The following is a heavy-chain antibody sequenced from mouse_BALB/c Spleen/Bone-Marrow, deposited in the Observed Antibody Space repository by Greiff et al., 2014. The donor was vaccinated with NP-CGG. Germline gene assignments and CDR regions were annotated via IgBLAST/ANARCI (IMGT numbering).Heavy chain of an antibody. D-gene: IGHD2-1*01. Sequence: DVKLQESGPELVKPGASVKISCKASGFTLTDYNMHWVKQSHGKSLEWIGYIYPYNGGIGYNQKFNNKATLTVDNSSSTAYMELRSLTSEDSAVYYRARGIYYGNYDYAMDYWGQGTSVTVSS. V-gene: IGHV1S29*02. CDR1: GFTLTDYN. J-gene: IGHJ4*01. CDR3: ARGIYYGNYDYAMDY. CDR2: IYPYNGGI.